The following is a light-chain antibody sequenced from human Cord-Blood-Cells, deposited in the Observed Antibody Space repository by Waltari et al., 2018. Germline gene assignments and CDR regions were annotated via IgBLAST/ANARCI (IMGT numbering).Light chain of an antibody. J-gene: IGLJ3*02. CDR1: SSNIGSNT. CDR3: AAWDDSLNGRV. CDR2: SNN. V-gene: IGLV1-44*01. Sequence: QSVLTQPPSASGTPGQRVTISCSGSSSNIGSNTVNWYQQLPGTAPKLLIYSNNQRPSGVPDRFSGSKCGTSASLAISGLQSEDEADYYCAAWDDSLNGRVFGGGTKLTVL.